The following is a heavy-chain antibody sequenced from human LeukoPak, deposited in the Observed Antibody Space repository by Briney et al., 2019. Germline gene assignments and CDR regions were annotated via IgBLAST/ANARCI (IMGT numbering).Heavy chain of an antibody. J-gene: IGHJ4*02. CDR3: ARGPRYSFY. D-gene: IGHD6-13*01. CDR1: GFIVSHNY. Sequence: GGSLRLSCAASGFIVSHNYMTWVRQAPGKGLEWISVIYIDGTTYYADSVKGRFTISRDQANNTLYLQMNTLRDEDTAVCYCARGPRYSFYWGQGTLVSVSS. CDR2: IYIDGTT. V-gene: IGHV3-53*01.